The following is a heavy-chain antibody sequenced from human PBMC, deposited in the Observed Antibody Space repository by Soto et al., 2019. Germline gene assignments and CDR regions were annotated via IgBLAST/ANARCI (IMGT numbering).Heavy chain of an antibody. Sequence: CGSMRLSSAASGVTFSGSAMHWVRQASGKGLEWVGRIRSKANSYATAYAASVKGRFTISRDDSKNAAYLQMNSLKTEDTAVYYCTRHDSNYDFWSGSPPRYGMDVWGQGTTVPVSS. D-gene: IGHD3-3*01. V-gene: IGHV3-73*01. CDR2: IRSKANSYAT. CDR1: GVTFSGSA. CDR3: TRHDSNYDFWSGSPPRYGMDV. J-gene: IGHJ6*02.